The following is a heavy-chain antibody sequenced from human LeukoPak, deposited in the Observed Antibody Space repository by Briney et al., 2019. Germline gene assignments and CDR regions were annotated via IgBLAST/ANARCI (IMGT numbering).Heavy chain of an antibody. CDR2: ILSDGSKE. Sequence: GGSLRLSCAASGFTFSSYGMHWVRQAPGKGLEWVAVILSDGSKEFYTDSVKGRFTISRDNSKNALYLQMNSLRAEDTAVYYCAKALYGSGSYSPFDYWGQGTLVTVSS. J-gene: IGHJ4*02. CDR3: AKALYGSGSYSPFDY. D-gene: IGHD3-10*01. V-gene: IGHV3-30*02. CDR1: GFTFSSYG.